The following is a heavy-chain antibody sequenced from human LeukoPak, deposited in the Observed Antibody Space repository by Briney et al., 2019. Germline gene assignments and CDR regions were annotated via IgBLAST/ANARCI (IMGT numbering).Heavy chain of an antibody. J-gene: IGHJ4*02. CDR1: GFIFDDYA. CDR2: ISSNSGGI. Sequence: GGSLRLSCAASGFIFDDYAMHWVRQAPGKGLEWVSGISSNSGGIGYADSVKGRFTISRDNAKNSLYLQMNSLRAEDTALYYCAKSRHLRDYFDYWGQGTLVTVSS. V-gene: IGHV3-9*01. CDR3: AKSRHLRDYFDY.